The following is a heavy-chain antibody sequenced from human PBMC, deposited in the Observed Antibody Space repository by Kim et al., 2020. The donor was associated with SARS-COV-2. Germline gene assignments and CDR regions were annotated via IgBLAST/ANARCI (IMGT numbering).Heavy chain of an antibody. V-gene: IGHV1-18*01. CDR3: ARGAAMVRGVMGY. J-gene: IGHJ4*02. D-gene: IGHD3-10*01. Sequence: YAQKLQGRVTMTTDTSTSTAYMELRSLRSDDTAVYYCARGAAMVRGVMGYWGQGTLVTVSS.